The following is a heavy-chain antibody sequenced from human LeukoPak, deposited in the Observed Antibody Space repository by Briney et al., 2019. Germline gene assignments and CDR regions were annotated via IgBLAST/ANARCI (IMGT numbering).Heavy chain of an antibody. D-gene: IGHD6-19*01. CDR3: ALSYSSGWYYFDY. J-gene: IGHJ4*02. CDR2: VSDSSDV. CDR1: GFTFSTYT. V-gene: IGHV3-21*04. Sequence: PGGSLRLSCAASGFTFSTYTMNWVRQAPGKGLEWVSTVSDSSDVHYSDSVKGRFTISRDNARNSLYLQMNSLRAEDTAVYYCALSYSSGWYYFDYWGQGTLSPSPQ.